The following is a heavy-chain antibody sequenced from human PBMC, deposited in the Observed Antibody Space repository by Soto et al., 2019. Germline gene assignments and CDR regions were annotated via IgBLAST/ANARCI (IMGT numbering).Heavy chain of an antibody. J-gene: IGHJ4*02. CDR3: ARGLKSRYDSSGYYFFDY. CDR1: GFTFSGYS. V-gene: IGHV3-21*01. Sequence: GGSLRLSCAASGFTFSGYSMNWVRQAPGKGLEWVSSISSSSSYIYYADLVKGRFTISRDSAENSLYLQMNSLRAEDTAVYYCARGLKSRYDSSGYYFFDYWGQGTVVTAPQ. CDR2: ISSSSSYI. D-gene: IGHD3-22*01.